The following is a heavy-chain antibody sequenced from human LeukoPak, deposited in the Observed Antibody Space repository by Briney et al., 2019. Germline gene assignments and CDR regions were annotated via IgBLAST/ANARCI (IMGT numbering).Heavy chain of an antibody. Sequence: PSETLSLTCTASGGSISSYYWSWIRQPPGKGLEWIGYIYYSGSTNYNPSLKSRVTISVDTSKNQFSLKLSSVTAADTAVYYCARASGGSSFSRWPFDYWGQGTLVTVSS. CDR2: IYYSGST. CDR1: GGSISSYY. V-gene: IGHV4-59*01. J-gene: IGHJ4*02. CDR3: ARASGGSSFSRWPFDY. D-gene: IGHD6-6*01.